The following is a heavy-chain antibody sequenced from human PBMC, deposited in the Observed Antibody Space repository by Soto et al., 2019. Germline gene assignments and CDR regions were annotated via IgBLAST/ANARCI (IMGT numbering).Heavy chain of an antibody. CDR1: GYTFTSCG. D-gene: IGHD2-15*01. J-gene: IGHJ4*02. Sequence: ASVKVSCRASGYTFTSCGMSCVRQAPGQGIEWMGWISDYNGNINYQQNLQGRVTMTTDTYTRTAYTELRSLRYDDTDVYYCAREVVVAATLEYWGQGTLVTV. CDR3: AREVVVAATLEY. CDR2: ISDYNGNI. V-gene: IGHV1-18*01.